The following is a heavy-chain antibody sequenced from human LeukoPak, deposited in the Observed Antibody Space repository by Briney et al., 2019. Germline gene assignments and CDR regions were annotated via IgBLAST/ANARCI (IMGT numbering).Heavy chain of an antibody. CDR2: ISYDGSNK. CDR3: ASEALDY. V-gene: IGHV3-30*03. Sequence: GGSLRPSCAASGFTFSRYGMHWVRQAPGKGLEWVSVISYDGSNKYYADSVKGRFTISRDNAKNSLYLQMNSLRAEDTAVYYCASEALDYWGQGTLVTVSS. J-gene: IGHJ4*02. CDR1: GFTFSRYG.